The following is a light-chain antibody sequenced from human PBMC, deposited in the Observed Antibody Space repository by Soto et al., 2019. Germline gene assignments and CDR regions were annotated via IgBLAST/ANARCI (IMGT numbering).Light chain of an antibody. CDR3: QQLNSYPLT. CDR1: QGISSY. J-gene: IGKJ4*01. Sequence: AIRMTQSPSSLSASTGDRVTITCRASQGISSYLNWYQQKPGKAPKLLIYAASSLQSGVPSRFSGSGSGTDFTLTISSLQPEDFATYYRQQLNSYPLTFGGGTKVDIK. V-gene: IGKV1-8*01. CDR2: AAS.